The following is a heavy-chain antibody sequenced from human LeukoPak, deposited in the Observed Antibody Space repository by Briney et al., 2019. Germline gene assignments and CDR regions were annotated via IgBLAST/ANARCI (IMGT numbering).Heavy chain of an antibody. J-gene: IGHJ4*02. CDR1: GGSFSGYY. CDR3: ARGIAVAGSYFDY. V-gene: IGHV4-34*01. Sequence: SETLSLTCAVYGGSFSGYYWSWIRQPPGKGLEWIGEINHSGSTNYNPSLKSRVTISVDTSKNQFSLKLSSVTAADTAVYYCARGIAVAGSYFDYWGQGTLVTVSS. D-gene: IGHD6-19*01. CDR2: INHSGST.